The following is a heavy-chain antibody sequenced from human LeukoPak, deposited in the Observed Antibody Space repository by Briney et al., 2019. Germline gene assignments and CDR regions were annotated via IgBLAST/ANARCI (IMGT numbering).Heavy chain of an antibody. CDR2: ISWNSGSI. CDR3: AKRGEYYDSSGYTRHWYFDL. J-gene: IGHJ2*01. D-gene: IGHD3-22*01. CDR1: GFTFDDYA. V-gene: IGHV3-9*01. Sequence: GGSLRLSCAASGFTFDDYAMHWVRQAPGKGLEWVSGISWNSGSIGYADSVKGRFTISRDNAKNSLYLQMNSLRAEDTALYYCAKRGEYYDSSGYTRHWYFDLWGRGTLVTVSS.